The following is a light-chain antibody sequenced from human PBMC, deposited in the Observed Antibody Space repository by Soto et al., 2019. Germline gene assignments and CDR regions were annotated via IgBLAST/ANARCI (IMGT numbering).Light chain of an antibody. CDR2: EAS. J-gene: IGKJ4*01. CDR1: QSVSSY. V-gene: IGKV3-11*01. CDR3: QQRSNLSPLT. Sequence: EIVLTQSPATLYLSPSETVTLSCKASQSVSSYLAWYRQRPGKAHSLLIYEASNRATGIPARFSGSGSGTDLTRTNSSLEAEDFAVYYCQQRSNLSPLTFGGGTKVEIK.